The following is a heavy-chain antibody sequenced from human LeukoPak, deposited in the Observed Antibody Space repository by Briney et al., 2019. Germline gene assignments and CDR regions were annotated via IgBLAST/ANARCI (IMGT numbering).Heavy chain of an antibody. Sequence: GGSLRLSCAASGFTFNIYSMNWVRQAPGKGLEWVASISSRSIYKYYTDSVRGRFTISRDNAKNSLYLQMDSLRAEDAAVYYCARDQDCTVSSCPRGDDGFDIWGQGTAVTVSS. V-gene: IGHV3-21*01. CDR2: ISSRSIYK. D-gene: IGHD2-8*02. CDR1: GFTFNIYS. CDR3: ARDQDCTVSSCPRGDDGFDI. J-gene: IGHJ3*02.